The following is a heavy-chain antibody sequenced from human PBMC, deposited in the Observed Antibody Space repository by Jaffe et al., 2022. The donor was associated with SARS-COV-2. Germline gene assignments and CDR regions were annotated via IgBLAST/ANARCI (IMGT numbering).Heavy chain of an antibody. J-gene: IGHJ4*02. CDR1: GFTFDDYA. Sequence: EVQLVESGGGLVQPGRSLRLSCAASGFTFDDYAMHWVRQAPGKGLEWVSGISWNSGSIGYADSVKGRFTISRDNAKNSLYLQMNSLRAEDTALYYCAKDIRKAGRTPFDYWGQGTLVTVSS. CDR2: ISWNSGSI. D-gene: IGHD6-13*01. CDR3: AKDIRKAGRTPFDY. V-gene: IGHV3-9*01.